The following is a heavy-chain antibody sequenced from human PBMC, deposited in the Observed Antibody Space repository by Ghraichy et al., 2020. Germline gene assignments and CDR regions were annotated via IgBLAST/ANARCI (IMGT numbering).Heavy chain of an antibody. CDR1: GFTFTNAW. CDR2: VKNKIAGGTT. CDR3: TTDYPPHETGAAYF. D-gene: IGHD1-1*01. J-gene: IGHJ4*02. Sequence: GGSLRLSCATSGFTFTNAWMHWVRQAPGKGLEWVGRVKNKIAGGTTDYTAAVKGRFTISKDDSKDTLYLQMNSLKTEDTAFYYCTTDYPPHETGAAYFWGQGTLVTVSS. V-gene: IGHV3-15*07.